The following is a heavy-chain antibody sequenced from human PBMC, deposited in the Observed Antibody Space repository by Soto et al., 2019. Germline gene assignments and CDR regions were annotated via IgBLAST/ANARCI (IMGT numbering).Heavy chain of an antibody. V-gene: IGHV1-69*08. CDR1: GGTFSSYT. Sequence: QVQLVQSGAEVKKPGSSVKVSCKASGGTFSSYTISWVRQAPGQGLEWMGRIIPILGIANYAQKFQGRVTITADKSTSPAYMELSSLRSEDTAVYSCAREVDSSGYYYYFDHWGQGTLVTVSS. D-gene: IGHD3-22*01. CDR3: AREVDSSGYYYYFDH. J-gene: IGHJ4*02. CDR2: IIPILGIA.